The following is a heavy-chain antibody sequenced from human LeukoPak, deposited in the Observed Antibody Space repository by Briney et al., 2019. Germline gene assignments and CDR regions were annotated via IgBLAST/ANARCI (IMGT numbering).Heavy chain of an antibody. V-gene: IGHV3-48*03. CDR2: ISSSGSTI. CDR3: AKDLGSGAAAGTTTYYYYYGMDV. CDR1: GFTFSSYE. D-gene: IGHD6-13*01. J-gene: IGHJ6*02. Sequence: PGGSLRLSCAASGFTFSSYEMNWVRQAPGKGLEWVSYISSSGSTIYYADSVKGRFTISRDNAKNSLYLQMNSLRAEDTALYYCAKDLGSGAAAGTTTYYYYYGMDVWGQGTTVTVSS.